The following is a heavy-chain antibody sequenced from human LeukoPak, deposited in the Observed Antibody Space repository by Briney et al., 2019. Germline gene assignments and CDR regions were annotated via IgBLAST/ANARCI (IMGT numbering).Heavy chain of an antibody. CDR2: INPSGGST. CDR3: AREGPYCSSTSCYGGFDY. J-gene: IGHJ4*02. V-gene: IGHV1-46*01. CDR1: GYTFTSHY. D-gene: IGHD2-2*01. Sequence: ASVKVSCKASGYTFTSHYIHWVRQAPGQGLEWMGIINPSGGSTNYAQKFQGRVTVTRDTSTSTVYMVLSSLRSEDTAVYYCAREGPYCSSTSCYGGFDYWGQGTLVTVSS.